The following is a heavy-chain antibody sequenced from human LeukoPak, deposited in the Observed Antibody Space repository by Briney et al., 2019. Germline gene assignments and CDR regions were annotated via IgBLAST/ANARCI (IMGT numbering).Heavy chain of an antibody. CDR2: INHSGST. D-gene: IGHD1-26*01. V-gene: IGHV4-34*01. CDR3: ARGGSRGGSYYVRPNFDY. J-gene: IGHJ4*02. Sequence: PSETLSLTCAVYGGSFSGYYWSLIRQPPGKGLEWIGEINHSGSTNYNPSLKSRVTISVDTSKNQFSLKLSSVTAADTAVYYCARGGSRGGSYYVRPNFDYWGQGTLVTVSS. CDR1: GGSFSGYY.